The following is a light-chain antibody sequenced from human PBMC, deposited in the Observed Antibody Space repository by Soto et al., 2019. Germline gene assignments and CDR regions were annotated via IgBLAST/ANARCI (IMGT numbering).Light chain of an antibody. V-gene: IGKV3D-15*02. CDR2: GAS. CDR3: QQYTGLPRK. Sequence: EVVMTQSPATLSVSPVERATLSCRASQSVSSKLAWYQQKTGQAPRLLIYGASNRATGIPDRFSGSGSGTDFTLTISRLEPEDFAVYYCQQYTGLPRKFGQGTKVDIK. J-gene: IGKJ1*01. CDR1: QSVSSK.